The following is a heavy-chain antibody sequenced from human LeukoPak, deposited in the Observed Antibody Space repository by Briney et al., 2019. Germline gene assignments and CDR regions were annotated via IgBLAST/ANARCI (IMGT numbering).Heavy chain of an antibody. Sequence: PGGSLRLSCAASGFTFSSYAMHWVRQAPGKGLEWVAVISYDGSNKYYADSVKGRFTISRDNSKNTLYLQMNSLRAEDTAVYYCAKAISGSYWYFDYWGQGTLVTVSS. CDR1: GFTFSSYA. J-gene: IGHJ4*02. D-gene: IGHD1-26*01. CDR2: ISYDGSNK. V-gene: IGHV3-30-3*01. CDR3: AKAISGSYWYFDY.